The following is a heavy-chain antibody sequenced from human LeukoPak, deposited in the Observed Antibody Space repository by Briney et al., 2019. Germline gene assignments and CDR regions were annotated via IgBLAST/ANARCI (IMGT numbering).Heavy chain of an antibody. J-gene: IGHJ4*02. CDR1: GFTFSSYG. CDR3: ARGVNYFVLEY. CDR2: IWYDGSNK. V-gene: IGHV3-33*01. Sequence: GRSLRRSCAASGFTFSSYGMHWVRKAPGKGLEWVAVIWYDGSNKYYADSVKGRFTISRDNSKNTLYLQMNSLRAEDTAVYCCARGVNYFVLEYWGQGTLVTVSS. D-gene: IGHD3-10*02.